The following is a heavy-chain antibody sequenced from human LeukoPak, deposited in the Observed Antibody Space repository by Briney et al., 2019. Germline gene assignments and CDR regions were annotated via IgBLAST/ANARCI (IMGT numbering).Heavy chain of an antibody. CDR1: GYTFTGYY. CDR2: SNPNSGGT. Sequence: ASVKVSCKASGYTFTGYYMHWVRQAPGQGLEWMGWSNPNSGGTNYAQKFQGRVTMTRDTSISTAYMELSRLRSDDTAVHYCARGYYYDSSGYYGNGAFDIWGQGTMVTVSS. D-gene: IGHD3-22*01. V-gene: IGHV1-2*02. J-gene: IGHJ3*02. CDR3: ARGYYYDSSGYYGNGAFDI.